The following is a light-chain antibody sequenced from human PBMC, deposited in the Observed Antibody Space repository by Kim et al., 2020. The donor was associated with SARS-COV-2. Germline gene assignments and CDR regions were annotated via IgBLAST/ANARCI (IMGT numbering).Light chain of an antibody. CDR2: KAS. V-gene: IGKV1-5*03. CDR3: QQYESPLYT. J-gene: IGKJ2*01. Sequence: SASPGDRVTITCRASQSISTWLAWYQQKPGTAPKLLIYKASYLQSGVPSRFSGGGSGTYFTLTISGLQPDDFATYYCQQYESPLYTFGQGTKLEIK. CDR1: QSISTW.